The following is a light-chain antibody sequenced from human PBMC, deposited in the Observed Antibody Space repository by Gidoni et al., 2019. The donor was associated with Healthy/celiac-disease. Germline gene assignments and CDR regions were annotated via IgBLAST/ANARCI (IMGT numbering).Light chain of an antibody. CDR1: QSVSSSY. Sequence: EIVFTQSPGTLSLSPGERATLSCRASQSVSSSYLAWYQQKPGQAPRLLIYGASSRATGIPDRFSGSGSGTDFTLTISRLEPEDFAVYYCQQDGSSPQTFGQGTKVEIK. V-gene: IGKV3-20*01. CDR3: QQDGSSPQT. J-gene: IGKJ1*01. CDR2: GAS.